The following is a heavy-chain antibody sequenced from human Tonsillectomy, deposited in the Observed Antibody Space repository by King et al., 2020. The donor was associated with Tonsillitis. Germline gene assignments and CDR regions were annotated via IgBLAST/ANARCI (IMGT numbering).Heavy chain of an antibody. CDR3: AKVIPSHGYSYGYLDY. D-gene: IGHD5-18*01. CDR1: GFTFRSYG. CDR2: IRFDGSNE. Sequence: VQLVESGGGVVQPGGSLRLSCEVSGFTFRSYGMHWVRQAPGKGLEWVAFIRFDGSNEYHADSVKGRFTISRDNSKNTLYLQMNSLRTEDTAGYYCAKVIPSHGYSYGYLDYWGQGTLVTVSS. J-gene: IGHJ4*02. V-gene: IGHV3-30*02.